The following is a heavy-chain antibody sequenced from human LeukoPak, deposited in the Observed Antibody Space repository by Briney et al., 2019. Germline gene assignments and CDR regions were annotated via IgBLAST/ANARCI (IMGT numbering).Heavy chain of an antibody. CDR1: GFTFSSFY. CDR3: ARDRSGNYWGHEAFDI. D-gene: IGHD1-26*01. J-gene: IGHJ3*02. CDR2: IYSGGYT. V-gene: IGHV3-53*04. Sequence: PGGSLRLSCAASGFTFSSFYMSWVRQAPGKGLEWVSLIYSGGYTYYADSVKGRFTISRHNSKNTLFLQMNSLRVEDTAVYYCARDRSGNYWGHEAFDIWGQGTMVTVSS.